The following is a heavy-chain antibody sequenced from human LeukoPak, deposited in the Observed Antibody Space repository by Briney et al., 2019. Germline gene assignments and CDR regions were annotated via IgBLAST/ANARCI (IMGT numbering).Heavy chain of an antibody. J-gene: IGHJ4*02. D-gene: IGHD3-10*01. CDR1: GFTFSSYS. CDR2: ISSSSSYI. CDR3: ASDEGYGSGSYGY. Sequence: GGSLRLSCAASGFTFSSYSMNWVRQAPGKGLEWVSSISSSSSYIYYADSVKGRFTISRDNAKNSLYLQMNSLRAEDTAVYYCASDEGYGSGSYGYWGQGTLVTASS. V-gene: IGHV3-21*01.